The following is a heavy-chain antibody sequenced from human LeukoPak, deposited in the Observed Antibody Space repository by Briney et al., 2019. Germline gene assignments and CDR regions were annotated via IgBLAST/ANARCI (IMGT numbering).Heavy chain of an antibody. V-gene: IGHV4-30-4*08. D-gene: IGHD1-20*01. CDR2: IYYSGST. Sequence: SQTLSLTCTVSGGSISSGDYYWSWIRQPPGKGLEWIGYIYYSGSTYYNPSLKSRVTKSVDTSKNQFSLKLSSVTAADTAVYYCARGITAQEPFDYWGQGTLVTVSS. J-gene: IGHJ4*02. CDR1: GGSISSGDYY. CDR3: ARGITAQEPFDY.